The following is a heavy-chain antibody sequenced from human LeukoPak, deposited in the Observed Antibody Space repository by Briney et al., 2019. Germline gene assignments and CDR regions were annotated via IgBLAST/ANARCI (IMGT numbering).Heavy chain of an antibody. CDR1: GYSISSGYY. J-gene: IGHJ3*02. D-gene: IGHD2-2*03. CDR3: ARLDIVVVPAAYDAFDI. Sequence: PSETLSLTCAVSGYSISSGYYWGWIRQPPGKGLEWIGSIYHSGSTYYKPSLKSLVTISVDTSKNQFSLKLSSVTAADTAVYYCARLDIVVVPAAYDAFDIWGQGTMVTVSS. V-gene: IGHV4-38-2*01. CDR2: IYHSGST.